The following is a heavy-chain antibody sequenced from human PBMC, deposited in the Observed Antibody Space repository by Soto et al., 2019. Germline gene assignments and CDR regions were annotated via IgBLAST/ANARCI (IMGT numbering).Heavy chain of an antibody. D-gene: IGHD3-22*01. Sequence: PVESVSISCKGSGDSFAGYWITWVLQKPGKGLECMGRIDPSDSQTYYSPSFRGHVTISATKSITTVFLQWSSLRASDTAMYYCARQIYDSDTGPNFKYYFDSWGQGTTVTVSS. J-gene: IGHJ4*02. CDR1: GDSFAGYW. V-gene: IGHV5-10-1*01. CDR3: ARQIYDSDTGPNFKYYFDS. CDR2: IDPSDSQT.